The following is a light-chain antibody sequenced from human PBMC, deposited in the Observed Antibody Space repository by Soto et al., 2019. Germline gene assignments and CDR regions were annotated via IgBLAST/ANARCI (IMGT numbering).Light chain of an antibody. CDR2: DPS. CDR1: QSISSW. Sequence: DIQMTQSPSTLSASVGDRVTITCRASQSISSWLAWYQQKPGKAPKLLIYDPSSLESGVPSRFSGSGSGTEFTLTISSLQPDDFATYYCQQYNSYSPAFGPGTKVDIK. J-gene: IGKJ3*01. CDR3: QQYNSYSPA. V-gene: IGKV1-5*01.